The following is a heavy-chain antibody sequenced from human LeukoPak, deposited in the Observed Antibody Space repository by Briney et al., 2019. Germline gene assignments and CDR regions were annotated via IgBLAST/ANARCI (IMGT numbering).Heavy chain of an antibody. V-gene: IGHV4-31*03. J-gene: IGHJ1*01. Sequence: SETLSLTCTVSGGSISSGGYYWSWIRQHPGKGLEWIGYIYYSGSTYYNPSLKSRVTISVGTSKNQFSLKLSSVTAADTAVYYCVSGSSGWLYFQRWGQGTLVTVSS. CDR1: GGSISSGGYY. CDR3: VSGSSGWLYFQR. CDR2: IYYSGST. D-gene: IGHD6-19*01.